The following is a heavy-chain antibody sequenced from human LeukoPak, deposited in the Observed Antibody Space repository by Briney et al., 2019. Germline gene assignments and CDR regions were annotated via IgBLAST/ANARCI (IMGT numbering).Heavy chain of an antibody. V-gene: IGHV1-2*02. CDR3: ARDSGERGSGSYLIAY. Sequence: ASVKVSCKASGYTFTGYYMHWVRQAPGQELEWMGWINPNSGGTNYAQKFQGRVTMTMDTSISTAYMELSRLRSDDTAVYYCARDSGERGSGSYLIAYWGQGTLVTVSS. CDR2: INPNSGGT. J-gene: IGHJ4*02. D-gene: IGHD3-10*01. CDR1: GYTFTGYY.